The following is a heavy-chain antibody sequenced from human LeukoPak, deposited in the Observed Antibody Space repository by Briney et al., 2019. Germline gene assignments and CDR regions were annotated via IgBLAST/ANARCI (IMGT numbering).Heavy chain of an antibody. D-gene: IGHD5-18*01. CDR2: IISSGGST. V-gene: IGHV3-23*01. J-gene: IGHJ4*02. Sequence: ESLRLSCVASGFTFSSYAMSWVRQAPGKGLEWVSTIISSGGSTYNADSVKGRFTISRDTSKNTLNLQMNGLRAEDTAVYYCAKGEYSYGYLFDYWGQGTLVTVSS. CDR3: AKGEYSYGYLFDY. CDR1: GFTFSSYA.